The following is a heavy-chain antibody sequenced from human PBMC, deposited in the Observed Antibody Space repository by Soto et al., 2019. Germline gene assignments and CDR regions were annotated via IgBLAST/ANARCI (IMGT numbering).Heavy chain of an antibody. D-gene: IGHD4-17*01. Sequence: SETLSLTCTVSGGSISSGGYYWSWIRQPPGKGLEWIGYIYYSGSTYYNPSLKSRVTISVDTSKNQFSLKLSSVTAADTAVYYCARELHGDFDYWGQGTLVTVSS. CDR3: ARELHGDFDY. J-gene: IGHJ4*02. CDR1: GGSISSGGYY. V-gene: IGHV4-30-4*01. CDR2: IYYSGST.